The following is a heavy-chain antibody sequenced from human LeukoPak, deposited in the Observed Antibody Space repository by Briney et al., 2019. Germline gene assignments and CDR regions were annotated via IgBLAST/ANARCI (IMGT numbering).Heavy chain of an antibody. J-gene: IGHJ4*02. D-gene: IGHD6-13*01. CDR1: GGSFSGYY. CDR2: INHSGST. CDR3: ASAWIAAAGSIDY. Sequence: SETLSLTCAVYGGSFSGYYWSWIRQPPGRGLEWIGEINHSGSTNYNPSLKSRVTISVDTSKNQFSLKLSSVTAADTAVYYCASAWIAAAGSIDYWGQGTLVTVSS. V-gene: IGHV4-34*01.